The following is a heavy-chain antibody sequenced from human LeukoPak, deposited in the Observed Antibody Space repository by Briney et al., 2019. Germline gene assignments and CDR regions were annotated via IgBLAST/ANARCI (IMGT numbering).Heavy chain of an antibody. Sequence: SETLSLTRTVSGGSISSSSYYWGWIRQPPGKGLEWIGSIYYSGSTYYNPSLKSRVTISVDKAKNQFSLNLNSVTAADTAVYYCARGGDRSFDYWGQGTLVTVSS. V-gene: IGHV4-39*07. CDR3: ARGGDRSFDY. CDR1: GGSISSSSYY. CDR2: IYYSGST. D-gene: IGHD3-10*01. J-gene: IGHJ4*02.